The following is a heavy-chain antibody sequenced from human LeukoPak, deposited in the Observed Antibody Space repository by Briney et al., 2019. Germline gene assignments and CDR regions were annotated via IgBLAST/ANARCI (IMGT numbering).Heavy chain of an antibody. V-gene: IGHV3-23*01. CDR3: AKDLYTMVRGVIDRE. CDR1: GFTFSNYS. CDR2: ISGSGGST. D-gene: IGHD3-10*01. J-gene: IGHJ4*02. Sequence: PGGSLRLSCEASGFTFSNYSMNWVRQAPGKGLEWVSAISGSGGSTYYADSVKGRFTISRDNSKNTLYLQMNSLRAEDTAVYYCAKDLYTMVRGVIDRERGQGTLVTVSS.